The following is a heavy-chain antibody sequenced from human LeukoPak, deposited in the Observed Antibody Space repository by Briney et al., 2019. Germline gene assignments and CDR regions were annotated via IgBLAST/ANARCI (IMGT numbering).Heavy chain of an antibody. CDR2: INHSGST. D-gene: IGHD5-24*01. Sequence: PSETLSLTCGVYGGSFSGDYWSWVRQPPGKGLEWIGEINHSGSTSYNPSLKSRVTISVDTSKNQFSLKLSSVTAADTAVYYCARRKERWLQLRPFDYWGQGTLVTVSS. V-gene: IGHV4-34*01. J-gene: IGHJ4*02. CDR1: GGSFSGDY. CDR3: ARRKERWLQLRPFDY.